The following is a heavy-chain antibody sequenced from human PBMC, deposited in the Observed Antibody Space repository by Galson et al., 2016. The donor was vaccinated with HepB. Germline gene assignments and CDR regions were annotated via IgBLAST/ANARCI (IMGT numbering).Heavy chain of an antibody. CDR1: GFTFSNYG. V-gene: IGHV3-33*01. CDR3: ARDSLGYSSSSVYYYGMDV. D-gene: IGHD6-6*01. CDR2: IWYDGTNK. J-gene: IGHJ6*02. Sequence: SLRLSCAASGFTFSNYGMHWVRQAPGKGLEWVAVIWYDGTNKYYADSVKGRFTISRDNSKNTLYQQMNSLRAEDTAVYYCARDSLGYSSSSVYYYGMDVWGQGTTVTVSS.